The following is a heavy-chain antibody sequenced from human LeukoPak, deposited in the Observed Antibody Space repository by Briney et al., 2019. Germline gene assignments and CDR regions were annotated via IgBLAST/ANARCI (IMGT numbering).Heavy chain of an antibody. V-gene: IGHV3-23*01. D-gene: IGHD3-22*01. CDR3: AKRGVVIRVILVGFHKEAYYFDS. Sequence: GGSLRLSCAVSGITLSNYCMSWVRHAPGKGLEWVAGISDSGGSRNYADSVKGRFTISRDNPKNTLYLQINSLRAEDTAVYFCAKRGVVIRVILVGFHKEAYYFDSWGQGALVTVSS. CDR2: ISDSGGSR. CDR1: GITLSNYC. J-gene: IGHJ4*02.